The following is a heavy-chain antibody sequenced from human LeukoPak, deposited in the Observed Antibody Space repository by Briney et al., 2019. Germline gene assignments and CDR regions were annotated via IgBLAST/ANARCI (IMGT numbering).Heavy chain of an antibody. V-gene: IGHV4-61*08. CDR2: IFSSGST. Sequence: SETLSLTCTASGGSISSGGYYWSWIRQPPGKGLEWIGYIFSSGSTNYNPSLKSRVTISVDTSRNQFSLKLSSVTAADTAVYYCARRQIYFDYWGQGTLVTVSS. CDR3: ARRQIYFDY. J-gene: IGHJ4*02. CDR1: GGSISSGGYY.